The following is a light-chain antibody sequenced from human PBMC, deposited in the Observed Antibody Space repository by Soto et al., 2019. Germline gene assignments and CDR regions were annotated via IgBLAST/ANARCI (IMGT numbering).Light chain of an antibody. CDR3: SSYASSRSYA. CDR1: SSDVGGYNH. Sequence: QSALAQPASVSGSPGQSITISCTGTSSDVGGYNHVSWYQQHPGKAPKLIIFEVRNRPSGVSDRFSASKSGNTASLTISGLQTEDEAVYYCSSYASSRSYAFGTGTKVTVL. V-gene: IGLV2-14*01. CDR2: EVR. J-gene: IGLJ1*01.